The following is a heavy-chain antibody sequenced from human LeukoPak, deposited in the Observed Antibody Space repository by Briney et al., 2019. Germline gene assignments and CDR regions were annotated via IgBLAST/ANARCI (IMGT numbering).Heavy chain of an antibody. J-gene: IGHJ4*02. Sequence: GGSLRLSCAASGFSFSTYEMNWVRQAPGKGLEWVSYISSSGSTIYYADSVKGRFTISRDNAKNSLYLQMNSLRAEDTALYYCAKASGIAAAGTWFDYWGQGTLVTVSS. CDR1: GFSFSTYE. D-gene: IGHD6-13*01. V-gene: IGHV3-48*03. CDR2: ISSSGSTI. CDR3: AKASGIAAAGTWFDY.